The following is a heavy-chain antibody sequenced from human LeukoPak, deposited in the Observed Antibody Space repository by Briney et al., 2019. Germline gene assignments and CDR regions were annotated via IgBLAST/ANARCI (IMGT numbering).Heavy chain of an antibody. J-gene: IGHJ4*02. CDR2: INPSGGST. D-gene: IGHD5-18*01. V-gene: IGHV1-46*01. Sequence: GASVKVSCKASGYTFTNYYMHWVRQASGQGLEWMGIINPSGGSTTYAQKSQDRVTMTRDMSTSTVYMELSSLRSEDTAVYYCARGRGYGYSIKGLFDYWGQGTLVTVSS. CDR3: ARGRGYGYSIKGLFDY. CDR1: GYTFTNYY.